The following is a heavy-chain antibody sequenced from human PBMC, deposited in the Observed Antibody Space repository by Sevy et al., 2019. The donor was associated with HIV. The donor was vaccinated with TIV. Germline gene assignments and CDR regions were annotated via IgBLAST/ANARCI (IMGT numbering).Heavy chain of an antibody. J-gene: IGHJ4*02. Sequence: GGSLRLSCAASGFTFSSYAMSWVRQAPGKGLEWVSAISGSGGSTYYADSVKGRFTISRDNSKNTLYLQMNSLRAEDTAVYYCVKEPRWFGDARFYYFDYWGQGTLVTVSS. CDR1: GFTFSSYA. CDR3: VKEPRWFGDARFYYFDY. V-gene: IGHV3-23*01. CDR2: ISGSGGST. D-gene: IGHD3-10*01.